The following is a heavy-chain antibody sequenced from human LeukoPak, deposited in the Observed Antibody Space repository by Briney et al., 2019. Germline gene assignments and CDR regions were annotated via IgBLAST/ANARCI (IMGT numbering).Heavy chain of an antibody. CDR2: ISGSGGST. D-gene: IGHD6-19*01. V-gene: IGHV3-23*01. Sequence: PGGSLRLSCAASGFTFSSHAMSWVRQAPGKGLEWVSAISGSGGSTYYADSVKGRFTISRDKSKNTLYLQMNSLRAEDTAVYCCAKGLAVAGHFDYWGQGTLVTVSS. J-gene: IGHJ4*02. CDR1: GFTFSSHA. CDR3: AKGLAVAGHFDY.